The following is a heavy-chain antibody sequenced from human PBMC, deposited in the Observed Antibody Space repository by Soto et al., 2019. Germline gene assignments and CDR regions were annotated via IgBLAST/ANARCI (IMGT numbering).Heavy chain of an antibody. D-gene: IGHD6-19*01. J-gene: IGHJ6*02. CDR2: INSDGSST. CDR1: GFTFSSYW. Sequence: PGGSLRLSCAASGFTFSSYWMHWVRQAPGKGLVWVSRINSDGSSTSYADSVKGRFTISRDNAKNTLYLQMNSLRAEDTAVYYCARVYSSGWYEGSYYYYGMDVWGQGTTVTVSS. CDR3: ARVYSSGWYEGSYYYYGMDV. V-gene: IGHV3-74*01.